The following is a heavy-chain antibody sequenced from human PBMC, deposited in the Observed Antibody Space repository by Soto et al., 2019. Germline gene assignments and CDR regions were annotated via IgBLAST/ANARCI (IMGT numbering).Heavy chain of an antibody. J-gene: IGHJ5*02. CDR2: IYPGDSDT. Sequence: GESLKISCKGSGFSFTANWIGWVRRLPGKGLEWMGMIYPGDSDTRYSPSLQGQVTISADKSISTTYLQWSSLKASDSAMYYCARVVTMVRGVNPKGFDPWGQGTLGTVSS. CDR1: GFSFTANW. V-gene: IGHV5-51*01. CDR3: ARVVTMVRGVNPKGFDP. D-gene: IGHD3-10*01.